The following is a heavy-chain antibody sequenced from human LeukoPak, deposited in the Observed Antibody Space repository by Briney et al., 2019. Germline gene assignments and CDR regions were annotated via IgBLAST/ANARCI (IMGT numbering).Heavy chain of an antibody. D-gene: IGHD4-17*01. CDR1: GFTFSSYA. CDR3: ARTRQPTVTTTIPDY. V-gene: IGHV3-30*04. CDR2: ISYDGSNK. J-gene: IGHJ4*02. Sequence: GRSLRLSCAASGFTFSSYAMHWVRQAPGKGLEWVAVISYDGSNKYYADSVKGRFTISRDNSKNTLYLQMNSLRAGDTAVYYCARTRQPTVTTTIPDYWGQGTLVTVSS.